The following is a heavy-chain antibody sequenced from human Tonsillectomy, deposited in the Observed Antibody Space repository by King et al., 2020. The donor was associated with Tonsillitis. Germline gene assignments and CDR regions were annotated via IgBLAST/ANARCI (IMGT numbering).Heavy chain of an antibody. Sequence: VQLVESGGGLVQPGGSLRLSCAASGFTFCSYAINWVRQAPGTGLEWLSGIIGIGFNTYYADSVKGRFTISRDNSKNTLFLQTKSLRADDTAVYYCAKEGPGDFFDYWGPGTLVTVSS. CDR3: AKEGPGDFFDY. J-gene: IGHJ4*02. V-gene: IGHV3-23*04. CDR1: GFTFCSYA. D-gene: IGHD1-1*01. CDR2: IIGIGFNT.